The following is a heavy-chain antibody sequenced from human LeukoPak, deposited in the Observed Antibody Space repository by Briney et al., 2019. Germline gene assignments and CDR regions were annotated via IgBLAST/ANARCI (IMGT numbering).Heavy chain of an antibody. D-gene: IGHD3-22*01. Sequence: GGSLRLSCAASGFTFSSYSMNWVRQAPGKGLEWVSSISSSSSYIYYADSVKGRFTISRDNAKNSLYLQMNSLRAEDTAVYYCARGKWGYYYDSCGYYCGFDYWGQGTLVTVSS. CDR1: GFTFSSYS. J-gene: IGHJ4*02. CDR2: ISSSSSYI. CDR3: ARGKWGYYYDSCGYYCGFDY. V-gene: IGHV3-21*01.